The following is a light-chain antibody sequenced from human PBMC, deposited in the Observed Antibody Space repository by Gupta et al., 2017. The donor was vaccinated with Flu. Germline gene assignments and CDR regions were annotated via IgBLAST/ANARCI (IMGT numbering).Light chain of an antibody. V-gene: IGLV7-43*01. CDR2: RTD. J-gene: IGLJ3*02. CDR1: AGPVISDYY. CDR3: LIMYGNAWV. Sequence: QTVVTQEPSLTVSPGGTVTPTCTSSAGPVISDYYPNWFQQKPGQAPRALIYRTDNKHSWTPARFSGSLLGGKAALTLSGAQPEDEADYYCLIMYGNAWVFGGGTKLTVL.